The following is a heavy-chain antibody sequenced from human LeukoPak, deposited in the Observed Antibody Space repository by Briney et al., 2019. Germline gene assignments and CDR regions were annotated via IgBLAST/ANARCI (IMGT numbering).Heavy chain of an antibody. CDR3: ARDKVGGSNDF. Sequence: GGSLRLSCAASGFTFDDYAMHWVRQAPGKGLEWVSLISWDGGSTYYADSVKGRFTISRDNLKNSLYLYMSSLRVDDTAVYYCARDKVGGSNDFWGQGTLVTVSS. D-gene: IGHD2-15*01. CDR2: ISWDGGST. V-gene: IGHV3-43D*03. CDR1: GFTFDDYA. J-gene: IGHJ4*02.